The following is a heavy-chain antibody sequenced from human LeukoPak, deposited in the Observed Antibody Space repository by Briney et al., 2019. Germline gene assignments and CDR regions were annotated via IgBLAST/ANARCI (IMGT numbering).Heavy chain of an antibody. CDR1: GYTFTSYD. J-gene: IGHJ6*03. CDR2: MNPNSGNT. V-gene: IGHV1-8*03. CDR3: ARAPTYYDILTGLNYYYYMDV. Sequence: GASVKVSCKASGYTFTSYDINWVRQATGQGLEWMGWMNPNSGNTGYAQKFQGRVTITRNTSISTAYMELSSLRSEDTAVYYCARAPTYYDILTGLNYYYYMDVWGKGTTVTVSS. D-gene: IGHD3-9*01.